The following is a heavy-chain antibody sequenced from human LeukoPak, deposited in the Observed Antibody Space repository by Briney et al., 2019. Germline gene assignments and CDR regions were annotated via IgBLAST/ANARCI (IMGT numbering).Heavy chain of an antibody. CDR3: ARGALGWLQLEYYFGY. J-gene: IGHJ4*02. V-gene: IGHV4-61*01. D-gene: IGHD5-24*01. CDR2: IYYSGST. Sequence: PSETLSLTCTVSGGSVSSGSYYWSWIRQPPGKGLEWIGYIYYSGSTNYNPSLKSRVTISVDTSKNQFSLKLSSVTAADTAVYYCARGALGWLQLEYYFGYWGQGTLVTVSS. CDR1: GGSVSSGSYY.